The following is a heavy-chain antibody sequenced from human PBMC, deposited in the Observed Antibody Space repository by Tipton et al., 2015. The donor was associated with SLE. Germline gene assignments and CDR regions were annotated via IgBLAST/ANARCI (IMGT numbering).Heavy chain of an antibody. CDR1: GFTFSSYA. V-gene: IGHV3-30*04. CDR3: ARGPYSSGWPPDY. D-gene: IGHD6-19*01. J-gene: IGHJ4*02. Sequence: RSLRLSCAASGFTFSSYAMHWVRQAPGKGLEWVAVISYDGSNKYYADSVKGRFTISRDNSKNTLYLQMNSLRAEDTAVYYCARGPYSSGWPPDYWGQGTLVTVSS. CDR2: ISYDGSNK.